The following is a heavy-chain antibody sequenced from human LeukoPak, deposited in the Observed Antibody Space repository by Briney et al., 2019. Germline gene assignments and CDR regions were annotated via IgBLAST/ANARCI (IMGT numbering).Heavy chain of an antibody. Sequence: GGSLRLSCAASGFTFSSYAMSWVRQAPGKGLEWVSAISGSGGSTYFADSVKGRFTISRDNSKNTLYLQMNSLRAEDTAVYYCAKNFDSSGYYYFDYWGQGTLVTVSS. D-gene: IGHD3-22*01. CDR2: ISGSGGST. CDR3: AKNFDSSGYYYFDY. CDR1: GFTFSSYA. V-gene: IGHV3-23*01. J-gene: IGHJ4*02.